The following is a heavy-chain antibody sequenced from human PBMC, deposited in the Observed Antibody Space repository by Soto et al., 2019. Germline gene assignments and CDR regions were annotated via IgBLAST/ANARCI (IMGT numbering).Heavy chain of an antibody. Sequence: QVQLVESGGGVVQPGRSLRLSCAASGFTFSSYGMHWVRQAPGKGLEWVAVIWYDRSNKYYADSVKGRFTISRDNSKNTLYLQMNSLRAEDTAVYYCARDPSSGYPDHDAFDIWGQGTMVTVSS. V-gene: IGHV3-33*01. CDR1: GFTFSSYG. CDR3: ARDPSSGYPDHDAFDI. D-gene: IGHD3-22*01. CDR2: IWYDRSNK. J-gene: IGHJ3*02.